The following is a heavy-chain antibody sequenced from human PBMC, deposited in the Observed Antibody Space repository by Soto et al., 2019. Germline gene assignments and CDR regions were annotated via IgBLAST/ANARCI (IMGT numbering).Heavy chain of an antibody. J-gene: IGHJ4*02. V-gene: IGHV3-30-3*01. Sequence: GGSLRLSCAASGFTFSSYAMHWVRQAPGKGLEWVAVISYDGSNKYYADSVKGRFTISRDNSKNTLYLQMNSQRAEDTAVYYCARDFSVATDYWGQGTLVTVSS. D-gene: IGHD5-12*01. CDR1: GFTFSSYA. CDR3: ARDFSVATDY. CDR2: ISYDGSNK.